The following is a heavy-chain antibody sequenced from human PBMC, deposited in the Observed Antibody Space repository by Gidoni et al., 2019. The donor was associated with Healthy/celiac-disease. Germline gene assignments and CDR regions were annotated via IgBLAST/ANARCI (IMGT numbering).Heavy chain of an antibody. J-gene: IGHJ6*02. V-gene: IGHV3-23*01. CDR3: ARAPIVVVPAAHYYYYGMDV. D-gene: IGHD2-2*01. Sequence: EVQLLESGGGLVQPGGSLRLSCAASGFTFSSYAMSWVRKAPGKGLEWVAGIGGSGGSKYYADSVKGRFTISRDNSKNTLYLQMNSLRAEDTAVYYCARAPIVVVPAAHYYYYGMDVWGQGTTVTVSS. CDR2: IGGSGGSK. CDR1: GFTFSSYA.